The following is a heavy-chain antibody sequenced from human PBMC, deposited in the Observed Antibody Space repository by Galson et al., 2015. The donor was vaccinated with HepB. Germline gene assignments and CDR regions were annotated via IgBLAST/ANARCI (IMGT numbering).Heavy chain of an antibody. CDR1: GYTFTGYY. V-gene: IGHV1-2*02. Sequence: SVKVSCKASGYTFTGYYMHWVRQAPGQGLEWMGWINPNSGGTNYAQKFQGRVTMTRDTSISTAYMELSRLRSDDTAVYYCARAADTAMATIWFDYWGQGTLVPSPQ. CDR2: INPNSGGT. D-gene: IGHD5-18*01. J-gene: IGHJ4*02. CDR3: ARAADTAMATIWFDY.